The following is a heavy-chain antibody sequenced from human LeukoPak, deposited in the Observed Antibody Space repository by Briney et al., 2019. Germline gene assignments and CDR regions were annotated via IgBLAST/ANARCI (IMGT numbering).Heavy chain of an antibody. D-gene: IGHD6-19*01. CDR1: GGSFSGYY. V-gene: IGHV4-34*01. J-gene: IGHJ3*02. CDR2: INHSGST. CDR3: ARSSLNPQNSSGWCRESDAFDI. Sequence: SETLSLTCAVYGGSFSGYYWSWIRQPPGKWLEWIGEINHSGSTNYNPSLKSRVTISVDTSKNQFSLKLSSVTAADTAVYYCARSSLNPQNSSGWCRESDAFDIWGQGTMVTVSS.